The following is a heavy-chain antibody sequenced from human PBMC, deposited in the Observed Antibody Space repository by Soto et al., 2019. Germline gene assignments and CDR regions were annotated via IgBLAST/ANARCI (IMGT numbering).Heavy chain of an antibody. CDR3: ARRYDDVWEVVYFQH. J-gene: IGHJ1*01. CDR2: INHSGST. V-gene: IGHV4-34*01. D-gene: IGHD3-16*01. Sequence: QVQLQQWGAGLLKPSETLSLTCAVYGGSFSDYYWNCIRQPPGKGLEWIGEINHSGSTNYNPSLTSRVTISVDTSKNQFSLKLNSVTAADTAVYYGARRYDDVWEVVYFQHWGQGTLVTVSS. CDR1: GGSFSDYY.